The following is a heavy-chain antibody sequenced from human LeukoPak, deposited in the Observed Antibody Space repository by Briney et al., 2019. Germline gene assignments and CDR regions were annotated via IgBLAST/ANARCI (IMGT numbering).Heavy chain of an antibody. D-gene: IGHD3-22*01. J-gene: IGHJ4*02. CDR2: IGTAGDT. CDR3: ARVGFYYDSSGYYYYFDY. V-gene: IGHV3-13*01. Sequence: PGGTLRLSCAASGFTFSSYDMHWVRQATGKGLEWVSAIGTAGDTYYPGSVKGRFTISRENAKNSLYLQMNSLRAGDTAVYYCARVGFYYDSSGYYYYFDYWGQGTLVTVSS. CDR1: GFTFSSYD.